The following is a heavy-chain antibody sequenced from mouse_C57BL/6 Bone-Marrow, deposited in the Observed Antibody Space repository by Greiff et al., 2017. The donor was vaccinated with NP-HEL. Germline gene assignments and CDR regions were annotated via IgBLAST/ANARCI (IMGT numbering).Heavy chain of an antibody. J-gene: IGHJ4*01. CDR1: GFNIKDDY. CDR2: IDPENGDT. CDR3: TTMITTRYYAMDY. D-gene: IGHD2-4*01. Sequence: EVQLQQSWAELVRPGASVKLSCTASGFNIKDDYMHWVKQRPEQGLEWIGWIDPENGDTEYASKFQGKATITADTSSNTAYLQLSSLTSEDTAVYYCTTMITTRYYAMDYWGQGTSVTVSS. V-gene: IGHV14-4*01.